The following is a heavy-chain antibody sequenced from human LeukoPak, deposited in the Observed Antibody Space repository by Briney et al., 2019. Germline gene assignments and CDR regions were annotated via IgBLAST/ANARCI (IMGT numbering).Heavy chain of an antibody. CDR3: AREGGYSYGPH. V-gene: IGHV3-21*01. D-gene: IGHD5-18*01. J-gene: IGHJ4*02. CDR2: ISSSSYI. CDR1: GFTFSSYS. Sequence: PGGSLRLSCAASGFTFSSYSMNWVRQAPGKGLEWVSSISSSSYIYYADSVKGRFTISRDNAKNSLYLQMNSLRAEDTAVYYCAREGGYSYGPHWGQGTLVTVSS.